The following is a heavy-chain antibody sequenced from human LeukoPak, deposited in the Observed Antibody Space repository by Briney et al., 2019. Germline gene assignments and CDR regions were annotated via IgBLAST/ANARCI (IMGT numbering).Heavy chain of an antibody. J-gene: IGHJ4*02. D-gene: IGHD3-9*01. CDR2: INPKSGGT. Sequence: ASVKVSCKASAYTFTGYFMHWVRQAPGQGLEWMGWINPKSGGTNYAQKFQGRVTMTNDTSISTVFMELSRLRSDDTAVYYCARDSSQRYDILTGYYPPALSFDYWGQGTLVTVSS. CDR1: AYTFTGYF. V-gene: IGHV1-2*02. CDR3: ARDSSQRYDILTGYYPPALSFDY.